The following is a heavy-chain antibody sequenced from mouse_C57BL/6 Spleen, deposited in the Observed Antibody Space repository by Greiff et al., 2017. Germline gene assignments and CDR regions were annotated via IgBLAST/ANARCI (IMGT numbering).Heavy chain of an antibody. V-gene: IGHV3-6*01. Sequence: DVKLQESGPGLVKPSQSLSLTCSVTGYSITSGYYWNWIRQFPGNKLEWMGYISYDGSNNYNPSLKNRISITRDTSKNQFFLKLNSVTTEDTATYYCADSNYGYRGQGTTLTVSS. CDR2: ISYDGSN. CDR3: ADSNYGY. D-gene: IGHD2-5*01. J-gene: IGHJ2*01. CDR1: GYSITSGYY.